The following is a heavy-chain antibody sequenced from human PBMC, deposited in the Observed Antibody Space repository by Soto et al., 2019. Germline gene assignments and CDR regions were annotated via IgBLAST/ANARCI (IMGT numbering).Heavy chain of an antibody. CDR1: GFTFSSYA. CDR3: AKDAGCSSTSCSWGGYYYYYMDV. V-gene: IGHV3-23*01. J-gene: IGHJ6*03. CDR2: ISGSGGST. D-gene: IGHD2-2*01. Sequence: PGGSLRLSCAASGFTFSSYAMSWVRQAPGKGLEWVSAISGSGGSTYYADSVKGRFTISRDNSKNTLYLQMNSLRAEDTAVYYCAKDAGCSSTSCSWGGYYYYYMDVWGKGTTVTVSS.